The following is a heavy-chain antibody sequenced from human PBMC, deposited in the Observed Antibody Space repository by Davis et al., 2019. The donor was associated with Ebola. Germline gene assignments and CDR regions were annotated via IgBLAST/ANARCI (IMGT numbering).Heavy chain of an antibody. V-gene: IGHV5-51*01. CDR1: GYTFTDHW. Sequence: GESLKISCKGSGYTFTDHWIGWVRQMLGKGLERMGVVYPSDSDTRYSPSFQGHVTMSADKSNNTAFLQWSSLKASDTAIYFCARPGGFGRDYRGYGTAFETWGQGTMVTVSS. J-gene: IGHJ3*02. CDR3: ARPGGFGRDYRGYGTAFET. D-gene: IGHD4-11*01. CDR2: VYPSDSDT.